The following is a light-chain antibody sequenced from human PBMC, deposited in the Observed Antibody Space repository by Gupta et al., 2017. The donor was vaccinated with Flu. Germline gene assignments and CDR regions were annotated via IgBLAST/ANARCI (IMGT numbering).Light chain of an antibody. V-gene: IGLV1-47*01. J-gene: IGLJ2*01. Sequence: QSVLTQPSPASGTPGERVTISRSGSNSNIGDNHVSLYQKLPETAPKLLIERNSRRPSGVPDRFSVSKSGSSASLAISGLRSEYDACYYCATWDDSLEAVVFGGGTKLTVL. CDR3: ATWDDSLEAVV. CDR2: RNS. CDR1: NSNIGDNH.